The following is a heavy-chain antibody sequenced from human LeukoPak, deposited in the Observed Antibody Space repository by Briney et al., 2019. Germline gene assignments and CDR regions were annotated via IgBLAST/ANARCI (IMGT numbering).Heavy chain of an antibody. CDR1: GFPFTTNY. CDR2: MNTGGSA. V-gene: IGHV3-53*01. D-gene: IGHD1-26*01. Sequence: GGSLRLSCAASGFPFTTNYMSWVRQAPGKGLEWVSVMNTGGSASYADSVKGRFTIFRDNSNNTLYLQMNSLRAEDTAVYYCARVRRQVGSRWFDAWGQGTLVTVSS. J-gene: IGHJ5*02. CDR3: ARVRRQVGSRWFDA.